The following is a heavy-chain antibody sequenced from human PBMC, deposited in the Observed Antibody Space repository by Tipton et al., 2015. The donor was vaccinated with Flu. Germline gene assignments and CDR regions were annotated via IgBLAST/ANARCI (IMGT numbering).Heavy chain of an antibody. CDR2: IYYSGTT. V-gene: IGHV4-39*07. J-gene: IGHJ6*02. D-gene: IGHD1-1*01. Sequence: TLSLTCTVSGDSISTTIYYWGWVRQPPGKGLGWIGSIYYSGTTYYNPSPKSRVTISVDSSKNEFSLTLASLTAADTAVYYCARDLWNDRRAYYYYGVDVWGQGTTVTVSS. CDR1: GDSISTTIYY. CDR3: ARDLWNDRRAYYYYGVDV.